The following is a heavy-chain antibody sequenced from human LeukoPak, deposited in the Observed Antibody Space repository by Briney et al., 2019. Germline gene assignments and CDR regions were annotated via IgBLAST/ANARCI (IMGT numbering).Heavy chain of an antibody. V-gene: IGHV1-18*01. CDR1: GYTFTNYG. D-gene: IGHD3-3*01. CDR2: ISAYSGNT. Sequence: ASVKVSCKASGYTFTNYGISWVRQAPGQGLEWMGWISAYSGNTNYAQNLQGRVTMTTDTSTSTAYMELRSLRSDDTAMYYCARAPDDYDLWSGPFDYWGRGTLVTVSS. CDR3: ARAPDDYDLWSGPFDY. J-gene: IGHJ4*02.